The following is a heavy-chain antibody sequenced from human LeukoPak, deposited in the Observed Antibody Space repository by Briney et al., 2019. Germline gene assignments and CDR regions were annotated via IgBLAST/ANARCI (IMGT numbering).Heavy chain of an antibody. V-gene: IGHV4-38-2*02. Sequence: SETLSLACTVYGHSVSSVYYWCWIRQPPGKGLGGIGSIYTSESTNYNPSLKSRVTMSVDTSKNQFSLKLSSVTAADTAVYYCARGLDCSSTSCYSHYYYYMDVWGKGTTVTVSS. J-gene: IGHJ6*03. CDR3: ARGLDCSSTSCYSHYYYYMDV. CDR1: GHSVSSVYY. D-gene: IGHD2-2*01. CDR2: IYTSEST.